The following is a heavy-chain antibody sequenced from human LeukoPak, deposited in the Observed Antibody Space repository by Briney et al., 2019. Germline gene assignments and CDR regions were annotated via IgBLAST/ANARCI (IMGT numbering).Heavy chain of an antibody. J-gene: IGHJ4*02. D-gene: IGHD6-19*01. Sequence: GGSLRLSCAASGSTFSSYGMHWVRQAPGKGLEWVAVIWYDGSNKYYADSVKGRFTISRDNSKNTLYLQMNSLRAEDTAVYYCARLRIAVAGTGGFDYWGQGTLVTVSS. CDR2: IWYDGSNK. CDR1: GSTFSSYG. V-gene: IGHV3-33*01. CDR3: ARLRIAVAGTGGFDY.